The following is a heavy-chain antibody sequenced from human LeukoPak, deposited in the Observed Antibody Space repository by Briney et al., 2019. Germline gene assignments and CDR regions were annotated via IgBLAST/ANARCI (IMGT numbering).Heavy chain of an antibody. J-gene: IGHJ5*02. CDR1: GFTFSDYY. CDR3: ASGYDFWSGYSGWFDP. CDR2: ISSSGSTI. V-gene: IGHV3-11*04. Sequence: GGSLRLSCAASGFTFSDYYMSWIRQAPGKGLEWVSYISSSGSTIYYADSVKGRFTISRDNAKNSLYLQMNSLRAEDTAVYYCASGYDFWSGYSGWFDPWGQGTLVTVSS. D-gene: IGHD3-3*01.